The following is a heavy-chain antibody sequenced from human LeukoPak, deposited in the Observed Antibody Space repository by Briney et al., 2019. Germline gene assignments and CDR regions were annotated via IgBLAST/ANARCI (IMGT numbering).Heavy chain of an antibody. CDR1: GFIFSNYS. D-gene: IGHD4-17*01. V-gene: IGHV3-21*01. J-gene: IGHJ4*02. CDR3: ARDQSFGDYDY. CDR2: ISSSSSYT. Sequence: GGSLRLSCVASGFIFSNYSMNWVRQAPGKGLEWVSCISSSSSYTYYGDSVKGRFTISRDNAKNSLYLQMNSLRAEDTAVYYCARDQSFGDYDYWGQGAQVTVSS.